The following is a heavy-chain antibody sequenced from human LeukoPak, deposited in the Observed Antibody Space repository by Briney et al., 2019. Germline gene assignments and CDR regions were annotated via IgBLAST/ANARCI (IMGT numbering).Heavy chain of an antibody. Sequence: GGSLRLSCASSGFTFSIYSMTWVRQAPGKGLEWVSYISGGSSNTFYADSVKGRFTISRDNAKNSLYLQMNSLRAEDTAVYYCARDDTVTAHFDYWGQGTLVTVSS. CDR1: GFTFSIYS. CDR2: ISGGSSNT. D-gene: IGHD4-11*01. V-gene: IGHV3-48*01. J-gene: IGHJ4*02. CDR3: ARDDTVTAHFDY.